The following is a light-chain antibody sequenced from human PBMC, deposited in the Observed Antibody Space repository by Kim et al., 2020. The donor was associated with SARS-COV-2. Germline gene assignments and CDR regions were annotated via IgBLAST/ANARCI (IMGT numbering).Light chain of an antibody. CDR3: CSYAGGEKDV. V-gene: IGLV2-8*01. CDR1: SSDIGGYDF. Sequence: QSALTQPPSASGSPGQSVTISCTGTSSDIGGYDFVSWYQQHPGKAPKLIISDVSKRPSGVPDRFSGSKSGNSASLTVSGLQAEDEADYYCCSYAGGEKDVLGTGTKVTGL. CDR2: DVS. J-gene: IGLJ1*01.